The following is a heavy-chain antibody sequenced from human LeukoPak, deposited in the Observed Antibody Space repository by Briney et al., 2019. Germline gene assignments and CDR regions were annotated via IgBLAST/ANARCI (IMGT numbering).Heavy chain of an antibody. J-gene: IGHJ6*03. CDR2: INHDGSST. D-gene: IGHD4-23*01. CDR3: AKDGPPTVLNFPAPEDYYYYMDV. CDR1: GFTFTTFW. V-gene: IGHV3-74*01. Sequence: GGSLRLSCATSGFTFTTFWMHWVRQAPGKGLVWVSRINHDGSSTNYADSVKGRFTISRDNAKNTVYLQVHSLRGEDTAVYYCAKDGPPTVLNFPAPEDYYYYMDVWGRGTTVTISS.